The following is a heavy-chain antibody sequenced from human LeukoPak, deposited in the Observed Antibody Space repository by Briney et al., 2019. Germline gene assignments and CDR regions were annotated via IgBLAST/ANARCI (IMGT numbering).Heavy chain of an antibody. CDR1: GFTFEDYG. V-gene: IGHV3-20*04. CDR3: ARDPYNEGANFDF. Sequence: SGGSLRLSCAASGFTFEDYGMHWVRQAPGKGLEWVSLITGNGVSTYYADSVKGRFTISRDNAKNSVYLQMSSLRVEDTAVYFCARDPYNEGANFDFWGQGTLVTVSS. D-gene: IGHD1-14*01. CDR2: ITGNGVST. J-gene: IGHJ4*02.